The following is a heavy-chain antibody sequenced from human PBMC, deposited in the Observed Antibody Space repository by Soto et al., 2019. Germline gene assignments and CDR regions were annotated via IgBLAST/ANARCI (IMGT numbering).Heavy chain of an antibody. CDR2: IYPSGGST. CDR3: ARDFSGPMDY. J-gene: IGHJ4*02. Sequence: ASVKVSCKASGYTFTNYYMHWVRQAPEQGLEWMGIIYPSGGSTRNAQKFQGRVTMTRDTSTSTVYMELSSLRSEDTAVYYCARDFSGPMDYWGRGTRVTVSS. V-gene: IGHV1-46*01. D-gene: IGHD3-10*01. CDR1: GYTFTNYY.